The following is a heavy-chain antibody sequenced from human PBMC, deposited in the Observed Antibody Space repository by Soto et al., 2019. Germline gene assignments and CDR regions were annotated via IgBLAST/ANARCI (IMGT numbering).Heavy chain of an antibody. J-gene: IGHJ4*02. V-gene: IGHV5-51*01. CDR1: GYSFATYW. D-gene: IGHD3-10*01. Sequence: EVQLVQSGAEVKKPGESLKISCKASGYSFATYWIGWVRQMPGKGLEWMGIIYPRDSDTRYSPSFQGQVTISADKSISTAYLQWSSLKASATAMYYCARQTPSGLQRWFDYWGQGTLVTVSS. CDR3: ARQTPSGLQRWFDY. CDR2: IYPRDSDT.